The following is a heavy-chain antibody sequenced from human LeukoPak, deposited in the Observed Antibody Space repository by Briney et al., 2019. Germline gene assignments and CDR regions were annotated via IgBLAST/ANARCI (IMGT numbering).Heavy chain of an antibody. Sequence: GGSLRLSCAASGFTFSSYAMHWVRQAPGKGLEWVASINQDGSVKHHVDSVKGRFTISRDNANDLLFLQMISLRAEDTAVYFCARLQGDYTTYDYWGQGALVTVSS. J-gene: IGHJ4*02. CDR2: INQDGSVK. D-gene: IGHD2-21*01. V-gene: IGHV3-7*01. CDR3: ARLQGDYTTYDY. CDR1: GFTFSSYA.